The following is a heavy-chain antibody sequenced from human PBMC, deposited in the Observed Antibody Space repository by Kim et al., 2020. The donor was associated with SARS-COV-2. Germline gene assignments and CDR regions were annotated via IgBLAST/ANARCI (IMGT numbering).Heavy chain of an antibody. V-gene: IGHV3-48*02. CDR1: GFTFSSYS. Sequence: GGSLRLSCAASGFTFSSYSMNWVRQAPGKGLEWVSYISSSSSTIYYADSVKGRFTISRDNAKNSLYLQMNSLRDEDTAVYYCARDLLLWFGDLVDYWGQGTLVTVSS. CDR3: ARDLLLWFGDLVDY. J-gene: IGHJ4*02. CDR2: ISSSSSTI. D-gene: IGHD3-10*01.